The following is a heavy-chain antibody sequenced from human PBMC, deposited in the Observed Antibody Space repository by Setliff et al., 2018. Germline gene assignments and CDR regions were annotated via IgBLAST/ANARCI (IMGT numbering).Heavy chain of an antibody. D-gene: IGHD3-22*01. CDR1: GYTFTGYY. J-gene: IGHJ6*03. V-gene: IGHV1-69*05. Sequence: GASVKVSCKASGYTFTGYYLHWVRQAPGQGLEWMGRIIPIFGTTDYAQKFRGRVTIITDESTSTAFMQLSSLRSEDTAVYYCVREGVDSRSSTDYRYYMDVWGKGTTVTVSS. CDR2: IIPIFGTT. CDR3: VREGVDSRSSTDYRYYMDV.